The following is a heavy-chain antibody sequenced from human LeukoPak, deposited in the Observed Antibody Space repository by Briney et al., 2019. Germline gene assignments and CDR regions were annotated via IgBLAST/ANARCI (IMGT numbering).Heavy chain of an antibody. CDR1: GYTFTSYY. D-gene: IGHD4-17*01. Sequence: ASVKVSCKASGYTFTSYYMHWVRQAPGQGLEWMGGIIPIFGTANYAQKFQGRVTITADESTSTAYMELSSLRSEDTAVYYCARGMTTVRRDYYYYYMDVWGKGTTVTISS. V-gene: IGHV1-69*13. J-gene: IGHJ6*03. CDR3: ARGMTTVRRDYYYYYMDV. CDR2: IIPIFGTA.